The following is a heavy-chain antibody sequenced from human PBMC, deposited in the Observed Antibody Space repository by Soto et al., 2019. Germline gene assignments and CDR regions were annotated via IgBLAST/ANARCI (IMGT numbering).Heavy chain of an antibody. V-gene: IGHV3-73*01. D-gene: IGHD6-13*01. CDR3: TRQWPGSSWSKRNYYYYMDV. CDR1: GFTFSGSA. J-gene: IGHJ6*03. Sequence: GGSLRLSCAASGFTFSGSAMHWVRQASGKGLEWVGRIRSKANSYATAHAASVKGRLTNSRDDSKNTAYLQMNSLKTEDTAVYYCTRQWPGSSWSKRNYYYYMDVWGKGTTVTVSS. CDR2: IRSKANSYAT.